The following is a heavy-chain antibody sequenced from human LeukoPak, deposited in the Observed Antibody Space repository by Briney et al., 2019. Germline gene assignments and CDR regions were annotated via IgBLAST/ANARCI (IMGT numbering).Heavy chain of an antibody. CDR2: ISRSSSTI. J-gene: IGHJ4*02. CDR3: AKESPPIEYYFDY. Sequence: GGSLRLSCAASGFTFSSYSMNWVRQAPGKGLEWVSYISRSSSTIFYADSVKGRFTISRDNAKKSLYLQMNSLRAEDKAVYYCAKESPPIEYYFDYWGQGTLVTVSS. V-gene: IGHV3-48*04. CDR1: GFTFSSYS. D-gene: IGHD3-22*01.